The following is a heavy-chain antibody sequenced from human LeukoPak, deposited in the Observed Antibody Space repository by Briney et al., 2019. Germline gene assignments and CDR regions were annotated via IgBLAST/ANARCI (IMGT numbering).Heavy chain of an antibody. CDR3: AGGFGFLIES. V-gene: IGHV3-7*04. J-gene: IGHJ4*02. CDR2: IKQDGSEK. D-gene: IGHD3-16*01. CDR1: GFTFSSYY. Sequence: PGGSLRLSCAASGFTFSSYYMAWVRQAPGKGLEWVANIKQDGSEKYYVGSVKGRFTISRDNAKNSLYLQPNSLRVEDTAVYFCAGGFGFLIESWGQGTLVTISS.